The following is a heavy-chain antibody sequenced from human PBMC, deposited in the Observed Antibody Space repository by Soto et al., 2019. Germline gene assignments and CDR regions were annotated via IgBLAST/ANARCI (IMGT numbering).Heavy chain of an antibody. CDR1: GFTFSEST. Sequence: EVQLVESGGGLVQPGGSLRLSCSASGFTFSESTIYWVRQVPGKGLEAISAVSTSGRSTYYADSVKDRFTISRDNSKNTLFLQMGSLRPEDTAIYYCVKQAHGLDGVAFDYWGQGTQVTVAS. CDR3: VKQAHGLDGVAFDY. D-gene: IGHD2-15*01. CDR2: VSTSGRST. J-gene: IGHJ4*02. V-gene: IGHV3-64D*06.